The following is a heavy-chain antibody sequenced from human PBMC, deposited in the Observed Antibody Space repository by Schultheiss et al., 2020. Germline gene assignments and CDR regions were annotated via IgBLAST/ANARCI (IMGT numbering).Heavy chain of an antibody. CDR2: ISGSGGST. D-gene: IGHD3-10*01. V-gene: IGHV3-23*01. CDR1: GFTFSNYA. CDR3: AILLWFRESTIDY. Sequence: GGSLRLSCAASGFTFSNYAMTWVRQAPGQGLEWVSAISGSGGSTYYADSVKGRFTISRDNAKNTLYLQMNSLRAEDTAVYYCAILLWFRESTIDYWGQGTLVTVSS. J-gene: IGHJ4*02.